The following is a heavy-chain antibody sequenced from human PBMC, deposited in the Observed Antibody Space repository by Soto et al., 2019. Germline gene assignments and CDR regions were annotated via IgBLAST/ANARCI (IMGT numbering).Heavy chain of an antibody. CDR3: AGVMGITIFGVVIIPSYYYYYMDV. V-gene: IGHV3-11*01. D-gene: IGHD3-3*01. J-gene: IGHJ6*03. Sequence: GGSLRLSCAASGFTFSDYYMSWIRQAPGKGLEWVSYISSSGSTIYYADSVKGRFTISRDNAKNSLYLQMNSLRAEDTAVYYCAGVMGITIFGVVIIPSYYYYYMDVWGKGTTVTVSS. CDR2: ISSSGSTI. CDR1: GFTFSDYY.